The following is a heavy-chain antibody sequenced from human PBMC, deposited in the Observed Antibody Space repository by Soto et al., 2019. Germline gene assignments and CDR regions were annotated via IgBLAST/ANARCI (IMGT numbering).Heavy chain of an antibody. D-gene: IGHD5-12*01. J-gene: IGHJ4*02. CDR3: ATKEGTDGYKFVN. Sequence: QVQLVQSGAEVKKPGSSVKVSCKASGGTFSTYDICWVRQAPGQGLEWMGGIIPLFGTANYAQKFQGRATIFADESTRKASMELRRVGSEDTAMYYCATKEGTDGYKFVNWGQGTLVTVSS. CDR1: GGTFSTYD. V-gene: IGHV1-69*01. CDR2: IIPLFGTA.